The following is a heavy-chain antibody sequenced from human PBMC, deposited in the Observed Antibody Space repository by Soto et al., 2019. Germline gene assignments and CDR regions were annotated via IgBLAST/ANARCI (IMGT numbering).Heavy chain of an antibody. J-gene: IGHJ4*02. D-gene: IGHD3-22*01. V-gene: IGHV4-38-2*01. CDR2: IYHSGST. CDR3: ARGTGIVVVIIDY. Sequence: PSETLSLTCAVSGYSISSGYYWGWIRQPPGKGLEWIGSIYHSGSTYYNPSLKSRVTISVDTSKNQFSLKLSSVTAADTAVYYCARGTGIVVVIIDYWGQGILVTVSS. CDR1: GYSISSGYY.